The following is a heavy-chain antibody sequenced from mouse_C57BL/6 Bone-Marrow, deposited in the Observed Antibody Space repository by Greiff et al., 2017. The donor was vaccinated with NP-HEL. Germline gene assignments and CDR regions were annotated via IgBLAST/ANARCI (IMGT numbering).Heavy chain of an antibody. D-gene: IGHD1-1*01. CDR3: ARRDYGSSYRYWYFDV. J-gene: IGHJ1*03. V-gene: IGHV1-4*01. CDR2: INPSSGYT. Sequence: QVQLQQSGAELARPGASVKMSCKASGYTFTSYTMHWVKQRPGQGLEWIGYINPSSGYTKYNQKFKDKATLTADKSSSTAYMQLSSLTSEDSAVDYCARRDYGSSYRYWYFDVWGTGTTVTVSS. CDR1: GYTFTSYT.